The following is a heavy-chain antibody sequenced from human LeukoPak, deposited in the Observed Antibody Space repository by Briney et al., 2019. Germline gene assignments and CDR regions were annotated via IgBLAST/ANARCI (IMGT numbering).Heavy chain of an antibody. V-gene: IGHV4-31*03. D-gene: IGHD3-3*01. CDR3: QSRYLEWLLEY. J-gene: IGHJ4*02. CDR1: GGSISSGGYY. Sequence: SETLSLTCTVSGGSISSGGYYWSWIRQHPGKGLEWIGYIYYSGSTYCNPSLKSRVTISVDTSKNQFSLKLSSVTAADTAVYYCQSRYLEWLLEYWGQGTLVTVSS. CDR2: IYYSGST.